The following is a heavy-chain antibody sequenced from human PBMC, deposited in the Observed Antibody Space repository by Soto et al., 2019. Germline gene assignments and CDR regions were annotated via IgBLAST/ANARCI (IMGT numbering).Heavy chain of an antibody. Sequence: PSETLSLTCTVSGGSVSSGSYYWSWIRQPPGKGLEWIGYIYYSGGTNYNPSLKSRVTISVDTSKNQFSLKLSSVTAADTAVYYCASTNYYDSSGYYKRRAFDIWGQGTMVTVSS. J-gene: IGHJ3*02. CDR3: ASTNYYDSSGYYKRRAFDI. D-gene: IGHD3-22*01. CDR1: GGSVSSGSYY. CDR2: IYYSGGT. V-gene: IGHV4-61*01.